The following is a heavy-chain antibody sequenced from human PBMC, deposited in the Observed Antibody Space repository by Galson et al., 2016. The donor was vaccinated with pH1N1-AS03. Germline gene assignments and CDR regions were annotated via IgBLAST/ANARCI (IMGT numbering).Heavy chain of an antibody. CDR1: GYTFTKFL. D-gene: IGHD3-16*01. V-gene: IGHV1-8*01. CDR2: MNPNNGST. Sequence: SVKVSCKASGYTFTKFLLSWVRQAPGQGLQWIGWMNPNNGSTAFAEKFLGRVTLTRDTSINTAYMELTSLSPEDSAIYYCTRLGTKTIVMMPFGGEGSWFDVWGQGTLVTVSS. CDR3: TRLGTKTIVMMPFGGEGSWFDV. J-gene: IGHJ5*02.